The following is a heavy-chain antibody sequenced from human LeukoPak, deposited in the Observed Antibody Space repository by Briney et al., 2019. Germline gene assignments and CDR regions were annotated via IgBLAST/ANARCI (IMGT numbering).Heavy chain of an antibody. Sequence: SETLSLTCTVSGGSISSYYWSWIRQPAGKGLEWIGRIYTSGSTNYNPSLKSRVTMSVDTSKNQFSLKLSSVTAADTAVYYCARDREEWPADYYTDVWGKGTTVTVSS. V-gene: IGHV4-4*07. CDR3: ARDREEWPADYYTDV. CDR1: GGSISSYY. J-gene: IGHJ6*03. CDR2: IYTSGST. D-gene: IGHD3-3*01.